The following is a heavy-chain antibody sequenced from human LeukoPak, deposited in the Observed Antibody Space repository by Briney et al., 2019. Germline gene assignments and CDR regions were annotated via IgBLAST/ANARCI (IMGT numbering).Heavy chain of an antibody. V-gene: IGHV3-33*01. D-gene: IGHD3-9*01. J-gene: IGHJ6*04. Sequence: GGSLRLSCAASGFTFSSYGMHWVRQAPGKGLEWVAVIWYDGSNKYYADSVKGRFTISRDNSENTLYLQMNSLRAEDTAVYYCARDLRYFDWYYYYYYGMDVWGKGTTVTVSS. CDR1: GFTFSSYG. CDR2: IWYDGSNK. CDR3: ARDLRYFDWYYYYYYGMDV.